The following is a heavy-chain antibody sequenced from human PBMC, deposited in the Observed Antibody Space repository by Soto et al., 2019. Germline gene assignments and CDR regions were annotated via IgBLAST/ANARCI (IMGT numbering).Heavy chain of an antibody. Sequence: EMQLVESGGGLVQPGRSLRLSCAASGFTFDDYAMHWVRQVPGKGLEWVSGISWNSEVKLYADTTKGRFAISRDNAKNSLYLQIDGVGVEDAAFYYCVKDRRFLDAWGSFDVWGQGTLVTVSS. D-gene: IGHD3-3*01. V-gene: IGHV3-9*01. CDR1: GFTFDDYA. CDR3: VKDRRFLDAWGSFDV. J-gene: IGHJ3*01. CDR2: ISWNSEVK.